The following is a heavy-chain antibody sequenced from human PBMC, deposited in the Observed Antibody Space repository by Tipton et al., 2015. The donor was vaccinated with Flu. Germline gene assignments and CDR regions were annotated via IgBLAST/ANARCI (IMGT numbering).Heavy chain of an antibody. CDR1: GGSISSGSYY. Sequence: TLSLTCTVSGGSISSGSYYWSWIRQPAGKGLEWIGRIFATGTAIYNPSLRSRVTMSVDTSKNQFSVNLTSVTAAETSVYYCARLPRDYGDYRLNYWAQESWSPSPQ. V-gene: IGHV4-61*02. CDR2: IFATGTA. CDR3: ARLPRDYGDYRLNY. D-gene: IGHD4-17*01. J-gene: IGHJ4*01.